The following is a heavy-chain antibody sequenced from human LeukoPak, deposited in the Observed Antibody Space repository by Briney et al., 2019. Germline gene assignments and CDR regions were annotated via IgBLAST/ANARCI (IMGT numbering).Heavy chain of an antibody. CDR2: FAASGGRT. Sequence: GGSLRLSCAASGFTFSNYAMAWVRQAPGKGLEWVSAFAASGGRTYYADSVKGRFTISRDNSKNTLYLQMNSLRAEDTAVYYCAKDWWGSYVSWFDPWGQGTLVTVSS. D-gene: IGHD1-26*01. V-gene: IGHV3-23*01. CDR3: AKDWWGSYVSWFDP. J-gene: IGHJ5*02. CDR1: GFTFSNYA.